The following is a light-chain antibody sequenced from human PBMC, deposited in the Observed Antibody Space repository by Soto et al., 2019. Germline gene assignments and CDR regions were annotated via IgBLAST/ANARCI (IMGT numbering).Light chain of an antibody. J-gene: IGKJ4*01. CDR1: QSISSY. CDR3: QQYVDSPET. Sequence: EIVLTQSPGTLSLSPGERATLSCRASQSISSYVAWYQQKPGPAPRVLIYDSSSRATGVPDRFSGSGSGTDFTLTIIRLEPEDFAVYYCQQYVDSPETFGGGTKVEIK. V-gene: IGKV3-20*01. CDR2: DSS.